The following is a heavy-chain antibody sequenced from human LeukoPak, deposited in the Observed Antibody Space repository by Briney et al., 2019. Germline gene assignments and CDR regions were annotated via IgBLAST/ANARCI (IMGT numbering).Heavy chain of an antibody. CDR3: AKELVGVTDFDH. CDR1: GFTFSSYG. V-gene: IGHV3-30*02. J-gene: IGHJ4*02. D-gene: IGHD1-26*01. CDR2: IWSDGSIK. Sequence: PGGSLRLSCAASGFTFSSYGMHWVRQAPGKGLEWVALIWSDGSIKNYADSAKGRFTISGDNTRNTLYLQMNSLRVEDTAVYYCAKELVGVTDFDHLGQGTLVTVSS.